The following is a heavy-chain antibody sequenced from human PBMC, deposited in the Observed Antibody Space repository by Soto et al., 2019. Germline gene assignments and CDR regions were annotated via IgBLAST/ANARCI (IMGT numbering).Heavy chain of an antibody. Sequence: AVGSLRLSCAASVFTFSSYAMSCVRHSPGKWLEWVSAISGSGGSTYYADSVKGRFTISRDNSKNTLYLQMNSLRAEDTAVYYCAKSFTFTMTVHFFHCWGQGTRVIVSS. J-gene: IGHJ4*02. CDR2: ISGSGGST. CDR1: VFTFSSYA. D-gene: IGHD3-22*01. CDR3: AKSFTFTMTVHFFHC. V-gene: IGHV3-23*01.